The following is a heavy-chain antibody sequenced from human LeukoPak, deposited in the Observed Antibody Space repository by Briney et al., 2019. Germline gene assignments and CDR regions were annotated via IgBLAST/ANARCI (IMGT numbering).Heavy chain of an antibody. CDR3: ARHVDTAMVTADWFDP. CDR2: IYYSGST. D-gene: IGHD5-18*01. Sequence: KPSETLSLTCTVSGGSISSYYWSWLRHPPGKGLEWIGYIYYSGSTNYNPSLKSRVTISVDTSKNQFSLKLSSVTAADTAVYYCARHVDTAMVTADWFDPWGQGTLVTVSS. V-gene: IGHV4-59*08. J-gene: IGHJ5*02. CDR1: GGSISSYY.